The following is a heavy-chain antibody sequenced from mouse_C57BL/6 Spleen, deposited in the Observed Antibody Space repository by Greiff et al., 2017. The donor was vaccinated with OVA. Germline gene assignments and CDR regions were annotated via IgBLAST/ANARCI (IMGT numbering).Heavy chain of an antibody. CDR3: ASHYGYDVS. CDR2: ISYDGSN. V-gene: IGHV3-6*01. CDR1: GYSITSGYY. Sequence: EVKLLESGPGLVKPSQSLSLTCSVTGYSITSGYYWNWIRQFPGNKLEWMGYISYDGSNNYNPSLKNRISITRDTSKNQFFLKLNSVTTEDTATYYCASHYGYDVSWGQGTTLTVSS. D-gene: IGHD2-2*01. J-gene: IGHJ2*01.